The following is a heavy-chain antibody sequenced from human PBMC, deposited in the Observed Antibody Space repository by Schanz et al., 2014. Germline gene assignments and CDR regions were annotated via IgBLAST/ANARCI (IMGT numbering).Heavy chain of an antibody. CDR2: MNPKTGNT. J-gene: IGHJ6*03. V-gene: IGHV1-8*01. CDR3: ARALKGKVAVFGVSAAQNCYYMDV. D-gene: IGHD3-3*01. CDR1: GFNFNNYD. Sequence: QVQLVQSGAEVKKPGASVKVSCTASGFNFNNYDINWVRQATGQGLEWMGWMNPKTGNTVHAQKFQGRVSMASDTSASATNLDQSRLRSEDTDVYYCARALKGKVAVFGVSAAQNCYYMDVWGKGTMVTVSS.